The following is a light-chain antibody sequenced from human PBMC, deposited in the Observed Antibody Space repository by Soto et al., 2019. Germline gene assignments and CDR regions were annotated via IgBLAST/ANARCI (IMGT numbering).Light chain of an antibody. CDR1: SSNVGGYNY. V-gene: IGLV2-14*01. J-gene: IGLJ1*01. CDR2: EVS. Sequence: QSALTQPASVSGSPGQSITISCTGTSSNVGGYNYVSWYQQHPGKAPKLIIYEVSNRPSGVDNLFSGSKSGNTAPLTISGLHADDEADYCRTSYTSKSTGVFGTGTKLTVL. CDR3: TSYTSKSTGV.